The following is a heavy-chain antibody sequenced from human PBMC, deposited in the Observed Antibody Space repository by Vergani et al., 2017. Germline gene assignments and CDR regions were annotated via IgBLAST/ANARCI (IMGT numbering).Heavy chain of an antibody. CDR3: ARDVSSGWPLDYYYYGMDV. V-gene: IGHV3-21*01. CDR1: GGSISSGGYS. J-gene: IGHJ6*02. D-gene: IGHD6-19*01. Sequence: LQLQESGSGLVKPSQTLSLTCAVSGGSISSGGYSWSWIRQPPGKGLEWVSSISSSSSYIYYADSVKGRFTISRDNAKNSLYLQMNSLRAEDTAVYYCARDVSSGWPLDYYYYGMDVWGQGTTVTVSS. CDR2: ISSSSSYI.